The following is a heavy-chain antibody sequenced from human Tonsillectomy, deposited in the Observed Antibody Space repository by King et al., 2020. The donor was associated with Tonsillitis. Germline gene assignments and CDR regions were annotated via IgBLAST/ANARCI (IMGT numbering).Heavy chain of an antibody. J-gene: IGHJ4*02. CDR1: GFTFNSYG. Sequence: VQLVESGGGVVQPGGSLRLSCAASGFTFNSYGMHWVRQAPGKGLEWVAFIRYDGSKKYYADSVKGRFTISRDNSKNTLYLQMNSLRADDTAVYYCAKDPTGGWFGEELNYFDYWGQGTLVTVSS. D-gene: IGHD3-10*01. V-gene: IGHV3-30*02. CDR3: AKDPTGGWFGEELNYFDY. CDR2: IRYDGSKK.